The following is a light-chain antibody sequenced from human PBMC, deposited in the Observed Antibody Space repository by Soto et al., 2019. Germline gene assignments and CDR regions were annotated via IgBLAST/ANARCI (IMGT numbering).Light chain of an antibody. CDR1: SSDVGGYNY. CDR3: ASYAGGKVL. J-gene: IGLJ2*01. CDR2: EVS. Sequence: QSALTQPPSASGSPGQSVTISCTGTSSDVGGYNYVSWYQQHPGKAPKLMISEVSKRPSGVPDRFSGSKSGNTASLTVSGLQAEDEADYYCASYAGGKVLFSGGTKVTVL. V-gene: IGLV2-8*01.